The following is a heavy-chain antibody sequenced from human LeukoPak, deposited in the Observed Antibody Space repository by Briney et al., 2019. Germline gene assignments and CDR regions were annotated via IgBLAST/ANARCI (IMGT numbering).Heavy chain of an antibody. Sequence: GGSLRLSCAASGFTFGTYYMSWVRQAPGKGLEWISAIRGTGGTTYYADSVKGRCTISRDNSRNTVYLQMNSLRAEDTALYFCGKDPNGDYVGAFDFWGPGTMVTVSS. CDR3: GKDPNGDYVGAFDF. V-gene: IGHV3-23*01. CDR1: GFTFGTYY. J-gene: IGHJ3*01. D-gene: IGHD4-17*01. CDR2: IRGTGGTT.